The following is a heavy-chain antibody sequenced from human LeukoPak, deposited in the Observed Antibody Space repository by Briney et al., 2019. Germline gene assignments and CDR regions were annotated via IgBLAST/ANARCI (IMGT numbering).Heavy chain of an antibody. J-gene: IGHJ4*02. CDR2: ISAYNGNT. V-gene: IGHV1-18*01. D-gene: IGHD3-3*01. Sequence: GASVKVSCKASGYTFTSYGISWVRQAPGQGLEWMGWISAYNGNTNYAQKLQGRVTMTTDTSTSTAYMELRSLRSDATAVYYCARTRNSHYDFWSGYDYWGQGTLVTVSS. CDR3: ARTRNSHYDFWSGYDY. CDR1: GYTFTSYG.